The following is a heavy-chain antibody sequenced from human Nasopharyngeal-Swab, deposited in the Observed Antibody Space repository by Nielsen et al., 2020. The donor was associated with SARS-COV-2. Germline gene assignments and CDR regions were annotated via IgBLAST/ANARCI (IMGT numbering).Heavy chain of an antibody. J-gene: IGHJ2*01. D-gene: IGHD6-19*01. CDR2: IYYSGST. Sequence: SETLSPTCTVSGGSISSYYWSWIRQPPGKGLEWIGYIYYSGSTNYNPSLKSRVTISVETSKTQFSLKLSSVTAANTAGYYCARIALAALNDWYFDLWGRGTLVTVSS. CDR1: GGSISSYY. CDR3: ARIALAALNDWYFDL. V-gene: IGHV4-59*01.